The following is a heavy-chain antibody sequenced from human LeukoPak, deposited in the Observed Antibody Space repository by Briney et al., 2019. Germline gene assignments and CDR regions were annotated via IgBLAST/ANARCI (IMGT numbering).Heavy chain of an antibody. D-gene: IGHD6-13*01. V-gene: IGHV4-59*01. Sequence: SETLSLTCTVSGGSISSYYWSWIRQPPGKGLEWIGYIYYSGSTNYNPSLKSRVTISVDTSKNQFSLKLSSVIAADTAVYYCARDLGYSRSNNWFDPWGQGTLVTVSS. CDR2: IYYSGST. J-gene: IGHJ5*02. CDR3: ARDLGYSRSNNWFDP. CDR1: GGSISSYY.